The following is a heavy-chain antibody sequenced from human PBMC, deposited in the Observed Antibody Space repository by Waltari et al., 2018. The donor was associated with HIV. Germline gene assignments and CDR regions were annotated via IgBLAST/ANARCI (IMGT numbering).Heavy chain of an antibody. CDR1: GYSISSGYY. V-gene: IGHV4-38-2*02. J-gene: IGHJ2*01. CDR3: ARRSGEYWYFDL. D-gene: IGHD7-27*01. Sequence: QVQLQESGPGLVKPSETLSLTCTVSGYSISSGYYWGWIRQPPGKGLDWIGSMYHSGSTSYNPSLKSRVTMSVDTSKNQFSLKLSSVTAADTAVYYCARRSGEYWYFDLWGRGTLVTVSS. CDR2: MYHSGST.